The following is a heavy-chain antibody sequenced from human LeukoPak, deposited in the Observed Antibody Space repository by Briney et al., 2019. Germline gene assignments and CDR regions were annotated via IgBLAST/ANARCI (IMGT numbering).Heavy chain of an antibody. CDR3: ARDSWILTGYSVDY. Sequence: ASVKVSCTASGYTFTSYGISWVRQAPGQGLEWMGWISAYNGNTNYAQKLQGRVTMTTDTSTSTAYMELRSLRSDDTAVYYCARDSWILTGYSVDYWGQGTQVTVSS. D-gene: IGHD3-9*01. CDR2: ISAYNGNT. V-gene: IGHV1-18*04. J-gene: IGHJ4*02. CDR1: GYTFTSYG.